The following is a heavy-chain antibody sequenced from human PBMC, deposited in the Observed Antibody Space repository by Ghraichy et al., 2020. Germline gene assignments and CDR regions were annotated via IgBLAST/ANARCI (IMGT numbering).Heavy chain of an antibody. V-gene: IGHV4-34*01. CDR2: VNHSGST. CDR1: GGSFSGYY. J-gene: IGHJ6*02. D-gene: IGHD6-6*01. CDR3: ARRHSSSSQALDV. Sequence: SETLSLTCAVYGGSFSGYYWSWIRQPPGKGLEWIGEVNHSGSTNYNPSLKSRVTISVDTSKNQFSLKLSSVTAADTAVYYCARRHSSSSQALDVWGQGTTVTVSS.